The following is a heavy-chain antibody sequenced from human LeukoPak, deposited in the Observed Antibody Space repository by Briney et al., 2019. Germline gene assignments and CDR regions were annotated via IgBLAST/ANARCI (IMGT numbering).Heavy chain of an antibody. CDR3: ARAGSTNSWFDP. Sequence: GGSLRLSCAASGFAFDTYSMTWVRQAPGKGLEWVSSISSWSSFIYSADSVTGRFTISRDNAKNSLYLQMNSLRAEDTAVYYCARAGSTNSWFDPWGQGTLVTVSS. CDR1: GFAFDTYS. CDR2: ISSWSSFI. D-gene: IGHD2-2*01. J-gene: IGHJ5*02. V-gene: IGHV3-21*01.